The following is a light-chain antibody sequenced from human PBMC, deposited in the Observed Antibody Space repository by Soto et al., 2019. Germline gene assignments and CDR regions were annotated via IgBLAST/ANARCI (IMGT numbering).Light chain of an antibody. CDR3: QQYNSYP. CDR1: QTIDSW. CDR2: KAS. J-gene: IGKJ1*01. V-gene: IGKV1-5*03. Sequence: DIQMTQSPSTLSASVGDRVTITCRASQTIDSWLAWYQQRPGKPPNLLIYKASTLASGVPSRFSGSGSGTEFTLTINSLQPDDFATYYCQQYNSYPFGQGTKVEIK.